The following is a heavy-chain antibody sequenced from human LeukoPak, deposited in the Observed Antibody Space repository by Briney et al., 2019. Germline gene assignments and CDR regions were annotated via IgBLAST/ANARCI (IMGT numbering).Heavy chain of an antibody. J-gene: IGHJ4*02. CDR3: AKERDYYDSSGYLGY. D-gene: IGHD3-22*01. Sequence: GGSLRLSCAASGFTFSSHAMSWVRQAPGKGLEWVSAISGSGGSTYYADSVKGRFTISRDNSKNTLYLQMNSLRAEDTAVYYCAKERDYYDSSGYLGYWGQGTLVTVSS. CDR1: GFTFSSHA. V-gene: IGHV3-23*01. CDR2: ISGSGGST.